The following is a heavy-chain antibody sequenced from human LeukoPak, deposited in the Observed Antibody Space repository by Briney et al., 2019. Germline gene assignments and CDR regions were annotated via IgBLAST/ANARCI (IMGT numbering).Heavy chain of an antibody. J-gene: IGHJ5*02. CDR1: GYIFTTYD. Sequence: GASVKVSCKGSGYIFTTYDIGWVRQATGQGLEWMGWLNPNSGNAGYAQKFQGRVTISSNTSRTTAYMELSSLRSHDTAIYYCARRKFLGWFDPWGQGTLVTVSS. D-gene: IGHD7-27*01. CDR3: ARRKFLGWFDP. CDR2: LNPNSGNA. V-gene: IGHV1-8*03.